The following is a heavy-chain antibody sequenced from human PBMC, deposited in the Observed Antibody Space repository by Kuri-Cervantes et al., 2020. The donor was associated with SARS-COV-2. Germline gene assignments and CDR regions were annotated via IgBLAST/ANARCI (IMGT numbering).Heavy chain of an antibody. D-gene: IGHD6-19*01. Sequence: GESLKISCAASGFNFSNYWMTWVRQAPGKGLEWVSYISSSGSTIYYADSVKGRFTISSDNAKNSLYLQMKSLRAEDTAVYYCARVPGSGWYWFDPWGQGTLVTVSS. CDR1: GFNFSNYW. J-gene: IGHJ5*02. CDR3: ARVPGSGWYWFDP. V-gene: IGHV3-11*04. CDR2: ISSSGSTI.